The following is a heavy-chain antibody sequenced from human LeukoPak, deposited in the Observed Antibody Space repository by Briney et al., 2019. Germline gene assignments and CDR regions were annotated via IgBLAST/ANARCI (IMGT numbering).Heavy chain of an antibody. Sequence: GRSLRLSCAASGFTFSSYAMHWVRQAPGKGLEWVAVISYDGSNKYYTDSVKGRFTISRDNSKNTLYLQMNSLRAEDTAMYYCAREGPISMVVITYDAFDLWGRGTVVTVSS. V-gene: IGHV3-30-3*01. CDR2: ISYDGSNK. J-gene: IGHJ3*01. CDR1: GFTFSSYA. CDR3: AREGPISMVVITYDAFDL. D-gene: IGHD3-22*01.